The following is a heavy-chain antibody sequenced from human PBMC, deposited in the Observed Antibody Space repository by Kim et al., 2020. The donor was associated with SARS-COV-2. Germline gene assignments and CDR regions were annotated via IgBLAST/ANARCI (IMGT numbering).Heavy chain of an antibody. CDR2: ISYDGSNK. CDR3: AREGERLILKFVWFGVCAP. J-gene: IGHJ5*02. CDR1: GFTFSSYA. Sequence: GGSLRLSCAASGFTFSSYAMHWVRQAPGKGLEWVAVISYDGSNKYYADSVKGRFTISRDNSKNTLYLQMNSLRVEDTAVYYCAREGERLILKFVWFGVCAPGGQGTRATVS. V-gene: IGHV3-30-3*01. D-gene: IGHD3-10*01.